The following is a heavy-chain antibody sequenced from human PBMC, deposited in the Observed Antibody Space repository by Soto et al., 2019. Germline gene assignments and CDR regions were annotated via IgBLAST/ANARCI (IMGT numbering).Heavy chain of an antibody. CDR2: ISNTGGGT. CDR1: GVXFNNYA. Sequence: GGSLXLSCAASGVXFNNYAMNWVRQAPGMGLEWVATISNTGGGTYYADSVKGRFTISRDNSKNTLYLQMSSLRVEDTAVYYCAKDRLAGNFDYWGQGTQVTVSS. CDR3: AKDRLAGNFDY. J-gene: IGHJ4*02. V-gene: IGHV3-23*01.